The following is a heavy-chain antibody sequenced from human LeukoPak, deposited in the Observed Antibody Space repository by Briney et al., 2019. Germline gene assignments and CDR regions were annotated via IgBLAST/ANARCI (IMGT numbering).Heavy chain of an antibody. Sequence: GGSLRLSCAASGFTFSSYGMSWVRQAPGKGLEWVSGISWNSGSIGYADSVKGRFTISRDNAKNSLYLQMNSLRAEDTALYYCAKSSGNYLNYYYYMDVWGKGTTVTISS. J-gene: IGHJ6*03. CDR2: ISWNSGSI. CDR3: AKSSGNYLNYYYYMDV. D-gene: IGHD3-10*01. V-gene: IGHV3-9*01. CDR1: GFTFSSYG.